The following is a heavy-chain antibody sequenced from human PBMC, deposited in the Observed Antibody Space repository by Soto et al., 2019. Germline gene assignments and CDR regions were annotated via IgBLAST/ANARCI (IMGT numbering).Heavy chain of an antibody. D-gene: IGHD2-2*01. Sequence: TLSLTCTVSGGSISSGGYYWSWIRQHPGKGLEWIGYIYYSGSTYYNPSLKSRVTISVDTSKNQFSLKLSSVTAADTAVYYCARALRYCSSTSCYLRDTFDIWGQGTMVPGSS. V-gene: IGHV4-31*03. CDR3: ARALRYCSSTSCYLRDTFDI. CDR1: GGSISSGGYY. J-gene: IGHJ3*02. CDR2: IYYSGST.